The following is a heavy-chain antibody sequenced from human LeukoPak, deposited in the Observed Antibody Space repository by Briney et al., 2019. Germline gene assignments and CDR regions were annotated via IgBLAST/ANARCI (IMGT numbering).Heavy chain of an antibody. CDR3: ARDCSRDAFDI. Sequence: ASVKVSCKASGYTFTSYYMHWVRQAPGQGLEWRGIINPSGGRTRYAQKFQGTVTMTRDTSTSTVYMELSSLRSEDTAVYECARDCSRDAFDIRGQGTMVTVSS. CDR2: INPSGGRT. CDR1: GYTFTSYY. D-gene: IGHD2-15*01. J-gene: IGHJ3*02. V-gene: IGHV1-46*01.